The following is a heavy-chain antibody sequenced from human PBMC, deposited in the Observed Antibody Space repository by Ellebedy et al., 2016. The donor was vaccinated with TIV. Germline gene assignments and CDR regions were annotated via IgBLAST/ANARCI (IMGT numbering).Heavy chain of an antibody. J-gene: IGHJ5*01. CDR1: GGPISSHY. CDR2: IYYSGNT. CDR3: ARDKGDYDTAWFDP. Sequence: SETLSLXXTVSGGPISSHYWSWIRQPPGKGLEWIGYIYYSGNTNYNPSLMSRVTISVDTSKNQFSLKMTSVTAADTAVYYCARDKGDYDTAWFDPWGQGTLVTVSS. D-gene: IGHD3-22*01. V-gene: IGHV4-59*11.